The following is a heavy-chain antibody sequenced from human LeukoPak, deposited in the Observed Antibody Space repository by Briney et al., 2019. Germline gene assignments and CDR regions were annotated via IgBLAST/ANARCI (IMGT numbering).Heavy chain of an antibody. D-gene: IGHD3-10*01. J-gene: IGHJ4*02. CDR3: ARLTSGHFDY. CDR2: IHYSGST. CDR1: GGSISRSSYY. V-gene: IGHV4-39*01. Sequence: SETLSLTCTVSGGSISRSSYYWGWIRQPPGKGLEWIATIHYSGSTYYNPSLKSRVTISADTSKNQFSLKLSSVTAADTAVYYCARLTSGHFDYWGQGTLVTVSS.